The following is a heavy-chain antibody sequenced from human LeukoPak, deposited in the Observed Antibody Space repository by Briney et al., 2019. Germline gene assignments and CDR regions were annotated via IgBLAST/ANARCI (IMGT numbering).Heavy chain of an antibody. CDR2: IYSGGST. V-gene: IGHV3-53*01. CDR1: GFTFSSYA. D-gene: IGHD3-10*01. J-gene: IGHJ6*02. CDR3: ARDFRGLWFGELLYYGMDV. Sequence: GGSLRLSCAASGFTFSSYAMSWLRQAPGKGLEWVSVIYSGGSTYYADSVKGRFTISRDNSKNTLYLQMNSLRAEDTAVYYCARDFRGLWFGELLYYGMDVWGQGTTVTVSS.